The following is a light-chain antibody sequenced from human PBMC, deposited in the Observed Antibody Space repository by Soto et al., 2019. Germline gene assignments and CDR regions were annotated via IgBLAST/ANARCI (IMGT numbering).Light chain of an antibody. CDR2: SAS. Sequence: EIVMTQSPATLSVSPGERATLSCRASQSVNSALAWYQQKPGQAPRLLIYSASARAAGIPARFSGSGSGTEFTLTISSLQSEDFAVYYCQQSYNWPRTFGQGTKVEIK. V-gene: IGKV3-15*01. CDR1: QSVNSA. J-gene: IGKJ1*01. CDR3: QQSYNWPRT.